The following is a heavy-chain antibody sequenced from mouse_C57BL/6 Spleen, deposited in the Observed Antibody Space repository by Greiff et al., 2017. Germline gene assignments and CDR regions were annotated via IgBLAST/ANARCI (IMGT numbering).Heavy chain of an antibody. D-gene: IGHD1-1*01. V-gene: IGHV3-1*01. CDR1: GYSITSGYD. CDR3: ARGGLLDALAMGY. CDR2: ISYSGST. Sequence: EVKLMESGPGLVKPSQSLSLTCTVTGYSITSGYDWHWIRHFPGNQLEWMGYISYSGSTNYNPSLKSRISITHDPSKNHFFLKLNSVTTEDTATYCCARGGLLDALAMGYWGQGTSVTVSS. J-gene: IGHJ4*01.